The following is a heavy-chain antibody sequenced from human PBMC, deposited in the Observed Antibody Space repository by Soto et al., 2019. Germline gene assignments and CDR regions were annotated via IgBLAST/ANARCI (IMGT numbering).Heavy chain of an antibody. J-gene: IGHJ3*02. CDR3: GVNNYEATAGAFDM. CDR2: VSFDGGST. V-gene: IGHV3-30*03. CDR1: GFSFRSLA. D-gene: IGHD3-22*01. Sequence: GGSLRLSCAASGFSFRSLAMHWVRQAPGKGLEWVALVSFDGGSTYYAESVKGRFTASRDNSKDTLHLQMNSLRADDTAVYYSGVNNYEATAGAFDMWGQGTMVTV.